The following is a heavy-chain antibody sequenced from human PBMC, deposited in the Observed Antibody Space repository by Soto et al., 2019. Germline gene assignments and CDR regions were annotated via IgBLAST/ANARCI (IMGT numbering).Heavy chain of an antibody. Sequence: SETLSLTCTVSGGSISSSSYYWGWIRQPPGKGLEWIGSIYYSGSTYYNPSPKSRVTISVDTSKNQFTLKLSSVTAADTAVYYCARHSSGYGQVMDVWGKGTTVTVSS. J-gene: IGHJ6*03. CDR1: GGSISSSSYY. CDR3: ARHSSGYGQVMDV. D-gene: IGHD5-12*01. CDR2: IYYSGST. V-gene: IGHV4-39*01.